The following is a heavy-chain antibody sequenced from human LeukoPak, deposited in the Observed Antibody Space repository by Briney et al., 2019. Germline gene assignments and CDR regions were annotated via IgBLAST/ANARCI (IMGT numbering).Heavy chain of an antibody. J-gene: IGHJ4*02. Sequence: KSSETLSLTCAVYGGSFSGYYWSWIRQPPGKGLEWIGEINHSGSTNYNPSLKSRVTISVDTSKNQFSLKLSSVTAADTAVYYCARRGYSSSWYYFDYWGQGTLVTVSS. D-gene: IGHD6-13*01. V-gene: IGHV4-34*01. CDR1: GGSFSGYY. CDR2: INHSGST. CDR3: ARRGYSSSWYYFDY.